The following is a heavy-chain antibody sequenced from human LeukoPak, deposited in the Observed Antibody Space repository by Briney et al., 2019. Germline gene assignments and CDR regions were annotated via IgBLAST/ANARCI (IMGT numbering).Heavy chain of an antibody. CDR3: AGGLGVAPGGFGM. D-gene: IGHD3-16*01. V-gene: IGHV3-53*01. CDR2: IYSGGPT. CDR1: GFTVSHYY. J-gene: IGHJ3*02. Sequence: GGSLRLSCAASGFTVSHYYMTWVRQAPGKGLEWVSVIYSGGPTYYADSVKGRFTISRDNSKNTVYLQMNSLRGEDTAVYFCAGGLGVAPGGFGMWGQGTMVTVSS.